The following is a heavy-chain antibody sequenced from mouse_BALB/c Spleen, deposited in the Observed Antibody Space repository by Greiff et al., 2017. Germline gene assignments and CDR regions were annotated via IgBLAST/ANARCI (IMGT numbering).Heavy chain of an antibody. CDR3: TRGVPYAMDY. V-gene: IGHV6-6*02. Sequence: EVQGVESGGGLVQPGGSMKLSCVASGFTFSNYWMNWVRQSPEKGLEWVAEIRLKSNNYATHYAESVKGRFTISRDDSKSSVYLQMNNLRAEDTGIYYCTRGVPYAMDYWGQGTSVTVSS. CDR1: GFTFSNYW. J-gene: IGHJ4*01. CDR2: IRLKSNNYAT.